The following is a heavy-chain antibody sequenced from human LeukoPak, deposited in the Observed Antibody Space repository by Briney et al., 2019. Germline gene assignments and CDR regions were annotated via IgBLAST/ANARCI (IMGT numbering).Heavy chain of an antibody. J-gene: IGHJ6*03. CDR3: ARDRRGYGVYYYYYMDV. Sequence: PSETLSLTCTVSGGSISSYYWSWIRQPAGKGLEWIGRVYTSGSTNYNPSLKSRVTMSVDTSKNQFSLKLSSVTAADTAVYYCARDRRGYGVYYYYYMDVWGKGTTVTISS. CDR1: GGSISSYY. CDR2: VYTSGST. V-gene: IGHV4-4*07. D-gene: IGHD5-12*01.